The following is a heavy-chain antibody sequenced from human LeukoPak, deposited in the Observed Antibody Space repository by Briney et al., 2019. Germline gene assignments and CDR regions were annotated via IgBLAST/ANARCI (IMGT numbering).Heavy chain of an antibody. Sequence: PSQTLSLTCTVSGGSISSGSYYWSWIRQPAGKGLEWIGRIYTSGSTNYNPSLKSRVTISVDTSKNQFSLRLSSVTAADTAVYYCASLNVDTAMGYFDYWGQGTLVTVSS. CDR1: GGSISSGSYY. D-gene: IGHD5-18*01. CDR3: ASLNVDTAMGYFDY. CDR2: IYTSGST. J-gene: IGHJ4*02. V-gene: IGHV4-61*02.